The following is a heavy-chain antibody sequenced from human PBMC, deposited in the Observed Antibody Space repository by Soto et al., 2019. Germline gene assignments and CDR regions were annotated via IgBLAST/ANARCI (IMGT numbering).Heavy chain of an antibody. CDR2: IDYSGRT. CDR3: ARWGTSSRRAVAGYFHY. D-gene: IGHD1-7*01. J-gene: IGHJ1*01. Sequence: TSETLSLTCSVSGGSVSGSSHYWNWIRQTPGKGLEWMGYIDYSGRTNYSPSLKSRVTISVDTSKTQFSLKLSSVTAADTAVYYCARWGTSSRRAVAGYFHYWGQGTQVTVSS. V-gene: IGHV4-61*01. CDR1: GGSVSGSSHY.